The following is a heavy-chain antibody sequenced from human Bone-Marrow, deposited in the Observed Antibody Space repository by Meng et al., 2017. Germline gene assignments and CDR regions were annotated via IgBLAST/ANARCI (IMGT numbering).Heavy chain of an antibody. CDR1: GFNFRNAW. Sequence: VESGGGLVKPRGSLRLSCAASGFNFRNAWMSWVRQGPGKGLEWVGHIKSEADGGTTDYGAPVKGRFIISRDDSNNMVYLEMNSLKTEDTGVYYCGDDYWWWGQGTLVTVSS. CDR3: GDDYWW. J-gene: IGHJ4*02. V-gene: IGHV3-15*01. CDR2: IKSEADGGTT. D-gene: IGHD3-3*01.